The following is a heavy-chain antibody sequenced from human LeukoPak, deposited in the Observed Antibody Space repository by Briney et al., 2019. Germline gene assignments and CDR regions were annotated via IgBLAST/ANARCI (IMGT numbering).Heavy chain of an antibody. CDR3: AREKAVAGTGGADY. CDR1: GYTFTGYY. Sequence: ASVKVSCKASGYTFTGYYMHWVRQAPGQGLEWMGWIDPNSGGTNYAQKFQGRVTMTRDTSISTAYMELSRLRSDDTAVYYCAREKAVAGTGGADYWGQGTLVTVSS. CDR2: IDPNSGGT. V-gene: IGHV1-2*02. J-gene: IGHJ4*02. D-gene: IGHD6-19*01.